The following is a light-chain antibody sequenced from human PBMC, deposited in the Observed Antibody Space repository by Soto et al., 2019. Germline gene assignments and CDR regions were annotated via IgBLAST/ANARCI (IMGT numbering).Light chain of an antibody. Sequence: QSVPTQPPSASGTPGQRVTISCSGSSSNIESNTVNWYQQLPGTAPKLLIYSNNQRPSGVPDRFSGSKSGTSASLAISGLQSEDEAEYYCAPWDDSLNGVVFGGGTKVTVL. J-gene: IGLJ2*01. CDR3: APWDDSLNGVV. CDR2: SNN. V-gene: IGLV1-44*01. CDR1: SSNIESNT.